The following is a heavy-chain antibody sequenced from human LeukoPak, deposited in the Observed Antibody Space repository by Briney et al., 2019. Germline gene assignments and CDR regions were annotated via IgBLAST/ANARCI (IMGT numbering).Heavy chain of an antibody. J-gene: IGHJ4*02. CDR3: AKGTLGHCNGASCYPLDY. CDR1: GFTFSNYA. CDR2: ITGGGADT. Sequence: GGSLRLSCAASGFTFSNYAMAWVRQAPGKEPEWVSVITGGGADTYQIDSVKGRFTISRDNSKNTLYLQMNSLRAEDTAVYFCAKGTLGHCNGASCYPLDYWGQGTLVTVSS. V-gene: IGHV3-23*01. D-gene: IGHD2-15*01.